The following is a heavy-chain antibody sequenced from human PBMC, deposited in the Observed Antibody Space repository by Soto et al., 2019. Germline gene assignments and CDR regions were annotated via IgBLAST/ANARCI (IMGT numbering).Heavy chain of an antibody. CDR1: GGSFSGNY. Sequence: QVQLQQWGAGLLKPSETLSLTCAVYGGSFSGNYWSWIRQPPGKGLEWIGEINHSGSTNYNPSLKSRVTISVDTSKNQFSLKLSSVTAADTAVYYCARVREPLTGGPWFDPWGHGTLVTVSS. J-gene: IGHJ5*02. CDR2: INHSGST. V-gene: IGHV4-34*01. D-gene: IGHD1-26*01. CDR3: ARVREPLTGGPWFDP.